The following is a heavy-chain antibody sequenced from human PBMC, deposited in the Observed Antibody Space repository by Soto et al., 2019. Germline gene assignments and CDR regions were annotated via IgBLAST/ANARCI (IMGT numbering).Heavy chain of an antibody. CDR3: TRKRVLTATTLGFDI. CDR1: GFTFSDYW. Sequence: GGSLRLSCEASGFTFSDYWMHWVRQVPGKGLMWISRIHTDGSITTYADSVKGRFTISRDNARNTLFLQMNSLRAEDTAVYYCTRKRVLTATTLGFDIWGQGTTVTVS. CDR2: IHTDGSIT. D-gene: IGHD4-4*01. J-gene: IGHJ3*02. V-gene: IGHV3-74*01.